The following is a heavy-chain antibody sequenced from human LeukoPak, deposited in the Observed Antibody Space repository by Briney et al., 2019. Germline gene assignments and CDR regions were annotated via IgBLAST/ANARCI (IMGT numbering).Heavy chain of an antibody. CDR3: ARDLGECTSCYQGDWFDP. Sequence: ASVTVSCKASGYTFTGYYMHWVRQAPGQGLEWMGWINPNSGGTNYAQKFQGRVTMTRDTSISTAYMELSSLRSEDTAVYYCARDLGECTSCYQGDWFDPWGQGTLVTVSS. D-gene: IGHD2-2*01. J-gene: IGHJ5*02. V-gene: IGHV1-2*02. CDR2: INPNSGGT. CDR1: GYTFTGYY.